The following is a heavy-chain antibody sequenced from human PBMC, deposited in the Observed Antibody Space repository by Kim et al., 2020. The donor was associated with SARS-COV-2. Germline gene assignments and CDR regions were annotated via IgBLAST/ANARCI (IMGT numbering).Heavy chain of an antibody. J-gene: IGHJ6*02. CDR2: INSDGSST. CDR3: ARERYDFWSALGWMGDGMDV. V-gene: IGHV3-74*01. D-gene: IGHD3-3*01. CDR1: GFTFSSYW. Sequence: GGSLRLSCAASGFTFSSYWMHWVRQAPGKGLVWVSRINSDGSSTSYADSVKGRFTISRDNAKNTLYLQMNSLRAEDTAVYYCARERYDFWSALGWMGDGMDVWGQGTTVTVSS.